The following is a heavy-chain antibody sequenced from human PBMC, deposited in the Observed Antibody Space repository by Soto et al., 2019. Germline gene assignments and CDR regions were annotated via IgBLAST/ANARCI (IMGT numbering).Heavy chain of an antibody. D-gene: IGHD1-1*01. V-gene: IGHV1-8*01. J-gene: IGHJ3*02. Sequence: QVQLVQSGAEVKKPGASVKVSCKASGYTFTSYDINWVRQATGPGLEWMGWMNPNSGNTGYAQKFQGRVTMTRNTSISTAYMELSSLSSEDTAVYYCAGTTGTTFAFDIWGQGTMVTVSS. CDR3: AGTTGTTFAFDI. CDR2: MNPNSGNT. CDR1: GYTFTSYD.